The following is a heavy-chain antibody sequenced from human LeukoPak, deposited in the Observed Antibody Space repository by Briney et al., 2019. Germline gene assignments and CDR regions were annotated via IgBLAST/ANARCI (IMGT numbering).Heavy chain of an antibody. V-gene: IGHV1-46*01. CDR3: VGGTGTSFGYFDY. D-gene: IGHD1-14*01. CDR2: INPNGGST. Sequence: GASVKVSYQASGYTFTSHYIHWVRQAPGQGLEWMGIINPNGGSTGYAQKFQGRVTLTRDTSTSTVYMELSSLRSEDTAVYYCVGGTGTSFGYFDYWGQGTLVTVSS. CDR1: GYTFTSHY. J-gene: IGHJ4*02.